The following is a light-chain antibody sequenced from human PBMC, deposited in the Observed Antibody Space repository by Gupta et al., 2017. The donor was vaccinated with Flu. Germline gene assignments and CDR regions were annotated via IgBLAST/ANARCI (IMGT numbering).Light chain of an antibody. J-gene: IGLJ2*01. CDR3: QSYDSDLITSV. CDR1: TSNIGAGYD. CDR2: GNT. V-gene: IGLV1-40*01. Sequence: SVLTQPPSVSGAPGQRVSIYCTGNTSNIGAGYDVHWYLQLPGTAPRLLIYGNTRRPSGVPDRFSASKSGTSASLAISGLQTEDEADYYCQSYDSDLITSVFGGGTTLTVL.